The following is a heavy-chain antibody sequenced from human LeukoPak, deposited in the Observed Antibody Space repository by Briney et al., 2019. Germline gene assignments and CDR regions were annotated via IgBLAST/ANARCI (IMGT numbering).Heavy chain of an antibody. J-gene: IGHJ4*02. CDR2: ISYDGSNK. CDR3: TAGGGTAMVIDY. V-gene: IGHV3-30*03. CDR1: GFTFSSYG. D-gene: IGHD5-18*01. Sequence: GRSLRLSCAASGFTFSSYGMHWVRQAPGKGLEWVAVISYDGSNKYYADSVKGRFTISRDNSKNTLYLQVNSLRAEDTAVYYCTAGGGTAMVIDYWGQGTLVTVSS.